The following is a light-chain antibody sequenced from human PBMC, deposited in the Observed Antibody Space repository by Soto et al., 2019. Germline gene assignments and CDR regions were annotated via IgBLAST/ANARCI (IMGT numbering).Light chain of an antibody. J-gene: IGKJ3*01. CDR2: AAS. CDR1: QDIGNY. CDR3: QKYYSAPYT. V-gene: IGKV1-27*01. Sequence: DIPMTQFPSSLSASVGDRVTITCRASQDIGNYVAWYQQRPGKVPKLLIYAASTLQSGVPSRFSGSGSGTDFTLTISSLKPEDVATYYCQKYYSAPYTFGPGTKVDIK.